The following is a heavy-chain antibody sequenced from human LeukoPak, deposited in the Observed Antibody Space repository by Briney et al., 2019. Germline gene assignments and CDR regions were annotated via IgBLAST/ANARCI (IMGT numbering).Heavy chain of an antibody. CDR1: GFTFSGYA. CDR2: VRAGGGST. V-gene: IGHV3-23*01. Sequence: PGGSLRLSCAASGFTFSGYAMTWVRHAPRKGLEWDSTVRAGGGSTYYADSVKGRFTISRDNPKNTLHLQMNSLRAEDTAVYYCAKRLYGSGGYYQFDYWGQGTLVTVSS. J-gene: IGHJ4*02. CDR3: AKRLYGSGGYYQFDY. D-gene: IGHD3-10*01.